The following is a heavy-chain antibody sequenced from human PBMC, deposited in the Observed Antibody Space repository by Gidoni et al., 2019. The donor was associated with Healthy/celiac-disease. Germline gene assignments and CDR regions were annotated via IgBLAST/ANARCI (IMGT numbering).Heavy chain of an antibody. Sequence: QVQLQESGPGPVKPSQTLSLTCTVSGLSISSGVYYWSWLRQPPGKRLEWIGYIHYSGSTYYNPTLKRRVTISVDTSKDQFSLKLSSVTAADTAVYYCASYSSSWDGIYYFDYWGQGTLVTVSS. CDR1: GLSISSGVYY. CDR2: IHYSGST. J-gene: IGHJ4*02. D-gene: IGHD6-13*01. V-gene: IGHV4-30-4*01. CDR3: ASYSSSWDGIYYFDY.